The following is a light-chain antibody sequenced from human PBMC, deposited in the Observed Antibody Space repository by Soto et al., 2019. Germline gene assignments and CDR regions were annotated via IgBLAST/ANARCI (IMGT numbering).Light chain of an antibody. CDR2: DVS. V-gene: IGLV2-14*01. Sequence: QSVLTQPASVSGSPGQSITISCTGTSSDVGGYNYVSWYQQHPGKAPKLMIYDVSNRPSGVSNRFSGSKSGNTASLTISGLQAEDEADYCCSSYTNSITTVLGYGTNVAVL. CDR1: SSDVGGYNY. CDR3: SSYTNSITTV. J-gene: IGLJ1*01.